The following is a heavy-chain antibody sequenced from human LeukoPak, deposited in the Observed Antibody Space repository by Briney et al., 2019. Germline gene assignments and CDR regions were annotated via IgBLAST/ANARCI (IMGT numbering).Heavy chain of an antibody. Sequence: SETLSLTCTVSGGSISSYYWSWIRQPPGKGLEWFGYIYYSGSTNYNPSLKSRVTISVDTSKNQFSLKLSSVTAADTAVYYCATTTIFGGPGRFDPWGQGTLVTVSS. CDR2: IYYSGST. CDR1: GGSISSYY. CDR3: ATTTIFGGPGRFDP. J-gene: IGHJ5*02. V-gene: IGHV4-59*01. D-gene: IGHD3-3*01.